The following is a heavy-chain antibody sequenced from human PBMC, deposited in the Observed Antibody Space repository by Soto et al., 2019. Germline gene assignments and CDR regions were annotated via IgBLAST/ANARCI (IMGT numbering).Heavy chain of an antibody. J-gene: IGHJ4*02. V-gene: IGHV3-33*01. D-gene: IGHD2-8*01. CDR3: ARVGNGGLPYYFDY. CDR1: GFTFSSYG. CDR2: IWYDGSNK. Sequence: QVQLVESGGGVVQPGRSLRLSCAASGFTFSSYGMHWVRQAPGKGLEWVAVIWYDGSNKYYADSVKGRFTISRDNSKNTLYLQMNSLRAEDTAVYYCARVGNGGLPYYFDYWGQGTLVTVSS.